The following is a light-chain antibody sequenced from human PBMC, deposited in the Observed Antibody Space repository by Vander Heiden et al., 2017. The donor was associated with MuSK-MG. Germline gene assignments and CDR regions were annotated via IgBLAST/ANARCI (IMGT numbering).Light chain of an antibody. V-gene: IGKV4-1*01. Sequence: DIVMTQSPDSLSVSLGGRATINCKASQSLFHSDNSKDFLAWYHQKPGQPPKLLMSWASTRESGVPDRFSGSGSGTDFTLTISSLQAEDVAVYYCQQYLSAPLTVGPGTRVDIK. CDR1: QSLFHSDNSKDF. CDR2: WAS. J-gene: IGKJ3*01. CDR3: QQYLSAPLT.